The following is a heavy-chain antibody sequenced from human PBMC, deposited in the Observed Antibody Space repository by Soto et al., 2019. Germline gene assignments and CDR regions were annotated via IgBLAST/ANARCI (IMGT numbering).Heavy chain of an antibody. CDR2: ISWDGGIT. Sequence: GGSLRLSCAASGFTFNAYTMRWVRQAPGKGLEWVSLISWDGGITYYGDSVKGRFTVSRDNSDNSLYLQMTSLRSDDTAFYYCAKDSYDILTGQKRYFDSWGQGTLVTVSS. J-gene: IGHJ4*02. CDR1: GFTFNAYT. V-gene: IGHV3-43*01. D-gene: IGHD3-9*01. CDR3: AKDSYDILTGQKRYFDS.